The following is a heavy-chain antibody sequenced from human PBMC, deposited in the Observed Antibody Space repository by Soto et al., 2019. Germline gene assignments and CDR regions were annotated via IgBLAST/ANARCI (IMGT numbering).Heavy chain of an antibody. V-gene: IGHV3-30-3*01. CDR2: ISYDGSNK. D-gene: IGHD3-9*01. CDR3: ARDQNYDILTGPITRYYYYGMDV. CDR1: GFTFSSYA. J-gene: IGHJ6*02. Sequence: GGSLRLSCAASGFTFSSYAMHWVRQAPGKGLEWVAVISYDGSNKYYADSVKGRFTISRDNSKNTLYLQMNSPRAEDTAVYYCARDQNYDILTGPITRYYYYGMDVWGQGTTFTVSS.